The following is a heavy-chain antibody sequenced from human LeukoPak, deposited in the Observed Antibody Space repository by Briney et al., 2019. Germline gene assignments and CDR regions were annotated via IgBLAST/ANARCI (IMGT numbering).Heavy chain of an antibody. CDR2: INHSGST. CDR1: GGSFSGYY. D-gene: IGHD1-1*01. J-gene: IGHJ5*02. CDR3: ARDDSLNWFDP. Sequence: SETLFLTCAVYGGSFSGYYWSWIRQPPGKGLEWIGEINHSGSTNYNPSLKSRVTISVDTSKNQFSLKLSSVTAADTAVYYCARDDSLNWFDPWGQGTLVTVSS. V-gene: IGHV4-34*01.